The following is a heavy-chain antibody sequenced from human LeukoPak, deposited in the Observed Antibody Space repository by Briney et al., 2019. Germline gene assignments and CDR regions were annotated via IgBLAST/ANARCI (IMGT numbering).Heavy chain of an antibody. V-gene: IGHV1-8*03. D-gene: IGHD3-10*01. CDR1: GYTFTSYY. CDR3: ARKSGSYYNGGAFDI. CDR2: MNPNSGNT. J-gene: IGHJ3*02. Sequence: ASVKVSCKASGYTFTSYYMHWVRQAPGQGLEWMGWMNPNSGNTGYAQKFQGRVTITRNTSISTAYMELSSLRSEDTAVYYCARKSGSYYNGGAFDIWGQGTMVTVSS.